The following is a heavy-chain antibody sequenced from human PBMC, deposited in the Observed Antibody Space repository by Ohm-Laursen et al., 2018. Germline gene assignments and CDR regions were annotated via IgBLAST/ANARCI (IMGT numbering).Heavy chain of an antibody. D-gene: IGHD4/OR15-4a*01. CDR1: GFTFSTYW. CDR2: IKYDGTEK. J-gene: IGHJ4*02. Sequence: GSLRLSCTASGFTFSTYWMNWIRQAPGKGLEWVANIKYDGTEKYYVDSVKGRFTISRDNAKNSLYLQMNSLRAEDTAVYYCARDGASGRMNLAATDYWGQGTLVAVSS. CDR3: ARDGASGRMNLAATDY. V-gene: IGHV3-7*01.